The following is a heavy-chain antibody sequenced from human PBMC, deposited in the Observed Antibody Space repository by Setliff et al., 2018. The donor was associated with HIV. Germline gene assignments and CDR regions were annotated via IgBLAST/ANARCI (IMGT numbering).Heavy chain of an antibody. CDR3: ARQLPNSFES. CDR2: ISPNNGDT. J-gene: IGHJ4*02. V-gene: IGHV1-2*02. D-gene: IGHD1-1*01. CDR1: GYTFTDYF. Sequence: ASVKVSCKASGYTFTDYFIHWVRQAPGQGLEWVGWISPNNGDTTIPQRFRGRVTMTRDTSINTAYMELSGLRSDDTAVYFCARQLPNSFESWGQGTLVTVSS.